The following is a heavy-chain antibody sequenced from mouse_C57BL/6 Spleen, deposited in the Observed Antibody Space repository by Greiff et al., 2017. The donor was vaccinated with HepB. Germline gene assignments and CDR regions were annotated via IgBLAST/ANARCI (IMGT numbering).Heavy chain of an antibody. CDR1: GYAFSSSW. CDR2: IYPGDGDT. D-gene: IGHD6-1*01. Sequence: VQLQQSGPELVKPGASVKISCKASGYAFSSSWMNWVKQRPGKGLEWIGRIYPGDGDTNYNGKFTGKATLTADKSSSTAYMQLSSLTSEDSAVYFCARSRPSYAMDYWGQGTSVTVSS. CDR3: ARSRPSYAMDY. J-gene: IGHJ4*01. V-gene: IGHV1-82*01.